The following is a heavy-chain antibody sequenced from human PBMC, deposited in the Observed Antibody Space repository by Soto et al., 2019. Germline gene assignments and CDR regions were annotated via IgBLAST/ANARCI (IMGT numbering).Heavy chain of an antibody. Sequence: EVQLLESGGGLVQPGGSLRLSCAASGFTFSSYAMRWVRQAPGKGLEWVSAISGSGGSTYYADSVKGRFTISRDNSKNTLYLQMNSLRAEDTAVYYCALTFGGVIVKGVFYYWGQGTLVTVSS. V-gene: IGHV3-23*01. J-gene: IGHJ4*02. CDR3: ALTFGGVIVKGVFYY. CDR2: ISGSGGST. CDR1: GFTFSSYA. D-gene: IGHD3-16*02.